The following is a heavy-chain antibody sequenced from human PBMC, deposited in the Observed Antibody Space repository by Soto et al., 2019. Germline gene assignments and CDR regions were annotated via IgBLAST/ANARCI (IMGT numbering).Heavy chain of an antibody. CDR3: TTATPPYYYDSSGYYYRAPPTDY. J-gene: IGHJ4*02. Sequence: EVQLVESGGGLVKPGGSFRLPCAASGFTFSNAWMTWVRQAPGRGLEWAARIKSKTNGGTTDYAAPVKGRFTISRDDSKNTLYLQMNSLKTEDTAVYYCTTATPPYYYDSSGYYYRAPPTDYWGQGTLVTVSS. D-gene: IGHD3-22*01. V-gene: IGHV3-15*07. CDR2: IKSKTNGGTT. CDR1: GFTFSNAW.